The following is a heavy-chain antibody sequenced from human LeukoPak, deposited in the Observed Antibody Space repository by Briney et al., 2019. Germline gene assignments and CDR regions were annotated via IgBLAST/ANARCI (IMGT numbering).Heavy chain of an antibody. CDR3: ARDRFGGMGRNMDV. CDR1: GDSVSSNSAA. CDR2: TYYRSKWFN. D-gene: IGHD3-10*01. J-gene: IGHJ6*03. Sequence: SQTLSLTCAISGDSVSSNSAAWNWSRQSPSRGLEWMGRTYYRSKWFNDYAVSVKSRIAINPDTSKNQFSLQLNSVTPEDTAEYYCARDRFGGMGRNMDVRGKGTTVTVSS. V-gene: IGHV6-1*01.